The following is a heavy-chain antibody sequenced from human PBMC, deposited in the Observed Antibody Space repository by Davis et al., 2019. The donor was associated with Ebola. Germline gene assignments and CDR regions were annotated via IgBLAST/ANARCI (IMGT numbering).Heavy chain of an antibody. CDR3: AKDKTTVTQYWYLDL. J-gene: IGHJ2*01. CDR2: ISSSSNYI. Sequence: PGGSLRLSCAASGFTFSDYAMHWVRQAPGKGLEWVSFISSSSNYIYYADSVKGRFTVSRDNAKNTLYLQMNSLRAEETALYYCAKDKTTVTQYWYLDLWGRGTLVTVSS. D-gene: IGHD4-17*01. CDR1: GFTFSDYA. V-gene: IGHV3-21*01.